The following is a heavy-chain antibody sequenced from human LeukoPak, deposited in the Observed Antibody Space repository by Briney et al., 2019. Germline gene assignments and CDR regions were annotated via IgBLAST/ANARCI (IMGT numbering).Heavy chain of an antibody. V-gene: IGHV4-39*07. CDR3: ARYNGNDY. CDR2: IYYSGST. J-gene: IGHJ4*02. D-gene: IGHD2-8*01. CDR1: GGSISSSSYY. Sequence: SETLSLTCTVSGGSISSSSYYWGWIRQPPGKGLEWIGSIYYSGSTYYNPSLKSRVTISVDTSKNQFSLKLSSVTAADTAVYYCARYNGNDYWGQGTLATVSS.